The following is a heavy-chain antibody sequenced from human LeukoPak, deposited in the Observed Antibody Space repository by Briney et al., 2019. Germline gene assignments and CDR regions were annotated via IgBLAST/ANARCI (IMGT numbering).Heavy chain of an antibody. Sequence: SETLSLTCAVHGGSFSGYYWSWIRQPPGKGLEWIGEINHSGSTNYNPSLKSRVTISVDTSKNQFSLKLSSVTAADTAVYYCARCSSGYYRYYYDSSGPFDYWGQGTLVTVSS. CDR2: INHSGST. J-gene: IGHJ4*02. V-gene: IGHV4-34*01. CDR3: ARCSSGYYRYYYDSSGPFDY. CDR1: GGSFSGYY. D-gene: IGHD3-22*01.